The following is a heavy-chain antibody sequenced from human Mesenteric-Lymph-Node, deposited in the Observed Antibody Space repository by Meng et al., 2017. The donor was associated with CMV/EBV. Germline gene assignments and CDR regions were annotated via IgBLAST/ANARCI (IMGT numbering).Heavy chain of an antibody. V-gene: IGHV7-4-1*02. D-gene: IGHD3-10*01. CDR2: INTNTGNP. CDR1: GYLFTSYA. Sequence: SGYLFTSYAMNWVRQAPGQGLEWMGWINTNTGNPTYAQGFTGRFVFSLDTSVSTAYLQISSLKAEDTAVYYCARDLGSYYYGSGPFDYWGQGTLVTVSS. CDR3: ARDLGSYYYGSGPFDY. J-gene: IGHJ4*02.